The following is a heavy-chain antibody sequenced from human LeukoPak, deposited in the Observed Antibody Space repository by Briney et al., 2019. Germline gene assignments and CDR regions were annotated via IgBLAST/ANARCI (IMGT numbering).Heavy chain of an antibody. J-gene: IGHJ4*02. CDR2: IDRSGRIT. Sequence: GGSLRLSCAGSGYSFGMHAMDWVRQAPGEGLEWLSYIDRSGRITYYGDSVEGRFTISRDNAKNSLYLQMNSLRVEDTAVYYCARGSAGGYSYGYIDYWGQGTLVTVSS. CDR3: ARGSAGGYSYGYIDY. CDR1: GYSFGMHA. V-gene: IGHV3-48*04. D-gene: IGHD5-18*01.